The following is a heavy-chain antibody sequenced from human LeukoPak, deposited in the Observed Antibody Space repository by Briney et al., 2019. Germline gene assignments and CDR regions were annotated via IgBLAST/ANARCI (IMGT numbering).Heavy chain of an antibody. D-gene: IGHD3-10*02. V-gene: IGHV3-21*01. J-gene: IGHJ6*04. Sequence: GGSLRLSCAASGFTFSTYAMNWVRQAPGRGLEWVSSINPSGSTIFYADSVKGRFTISRDNAKNSLYLQMNSLRAEDTAVYYCAELGITMIGGVWGKGTTVTISS. CDR3: AELGITMIGGV. CDR1: GFTFSTYA. CDR2: INPSGSTI.